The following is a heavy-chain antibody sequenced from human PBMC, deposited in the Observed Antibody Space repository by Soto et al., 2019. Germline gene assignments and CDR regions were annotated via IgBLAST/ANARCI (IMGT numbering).Heavy chain of an antibody. Sequence: GGSLRLSCAASGFTFSSYAMSWVRQAPGKGLEWVSAISGSGVSTYYADSVKGRFTISRDNTKNTLYLQMNSLTAEDTAVYYSVKDGGYSYRWDYFNSWGKEPRVTASS. D-gene: IGHD5-18*01. CDR2: ISGSGVST. CDR1: GFTFSSYA. V-gene: IGHV3-23*01. CDR3: VKDGGYSYRWDYFNS. J-gene: IGHJ4*02.